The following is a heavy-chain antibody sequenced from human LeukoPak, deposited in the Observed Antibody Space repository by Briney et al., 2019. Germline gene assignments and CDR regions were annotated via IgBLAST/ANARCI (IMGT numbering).Heavy chain of an antibody. Sequence: GGSLRLSCTASGCTFSTYAMNWVRQAPGNGLEWVSGISGSGVSTYYAGSVKGRFTISRDNSNNTLYLQMSSLGAEDTAVYYCAKDWGIGDQLLRIDYWGQGTLVTVSS. V-gene: IGHV3-23*01. CDR2: ISGSGVST. CDR3: AKDWGIGDQLLRIDY. CDR1: GCTFSTYA. J-gene: IGHJ4*02. D-gene: IGHD2-2*01.